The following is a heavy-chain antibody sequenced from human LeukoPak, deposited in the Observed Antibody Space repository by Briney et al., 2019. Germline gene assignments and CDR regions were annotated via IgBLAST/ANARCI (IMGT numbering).Heavy chain of an antibody. D-gene: IGHD3-16*02. Sequence: GGSLRLSCAASGFTFSSHWMSWVRQAPGKGLEWVAHIKQDGSEKYYVDSVKGRFTISRDNAKNSLYLQMNSLRAEDTAVYYCARELSHYDYVWGSYRFVGFDYWGQGTLVTVSS. J-gene: IGHJ4*02. CDR1: GFTFSSHW. CDR2: IKQDGSEK. V-gene: IGHV3-7*03. CDR3: ARELSHYDYVWGSYRFVGFDY.